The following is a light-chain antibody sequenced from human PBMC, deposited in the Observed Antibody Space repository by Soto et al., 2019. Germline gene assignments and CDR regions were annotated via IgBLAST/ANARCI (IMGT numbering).Light chain of an antibody. V-gene: IGLV2-14*01. CDR1: SSDVGGYNY. J-gene: IGLJ3*02. Sequence: QSALTQPASVSGSPGQSITISCTGTSSDVGGYNYVSWYQQHPGKAPKLMIYEVSNRPSGVSNRFSGSKSGNTASLTISGLQAEDEADYSCSSYTSSSTPFWVLGGGTKLTVL. CDR3: SSYTSSSTPFWV. CDR2: EVS.